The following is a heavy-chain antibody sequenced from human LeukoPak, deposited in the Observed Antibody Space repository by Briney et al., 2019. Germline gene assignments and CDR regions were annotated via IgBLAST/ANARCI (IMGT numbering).Heavy chain of an antibody. CDR3: AKERRWAGNYFDY. CDR2: ISSTSSYI. CDR1: GFTFSYYS. J-gene: IGHJ4*02. D-gene: IGHD4-23*01. V-gene: IGHV3-21*06. Sequence: GGSLRLSCAASGFTFSYYSMNWVRQAPGKGLEWVSSISSTSSYIYYADSVKGRCTISRDNAKNSLLLQMASLRAEDTAVYYCAKERRWAGNYFDYWGQGTLVTVSS.